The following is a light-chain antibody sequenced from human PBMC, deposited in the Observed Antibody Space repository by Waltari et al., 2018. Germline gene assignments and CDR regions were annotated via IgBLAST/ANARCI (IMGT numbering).Light chain of an antibody. J-gene: IGLJ3*02. Sequence: QSVLTQPPSVSGSPGQSITISCTGSSSDIGGYNYVSWYQQHPGKAPKVILYDDHTRPSGVPDRSSGSKSGNTASLTISGLQDEDEADYYCSSHTRSSTRVFGGGT. CDR3: SSHTRSSTRV. V-gene: IGLV2-14*03. CDR1: SSDIGGYNY. CDR2: DDH.